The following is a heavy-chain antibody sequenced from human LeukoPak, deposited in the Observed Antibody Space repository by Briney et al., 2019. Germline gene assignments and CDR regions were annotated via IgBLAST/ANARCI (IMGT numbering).Heavy chain of an antibody. Sequence: SETLSLTCTVSGVSISSSSDWWGWIRQPPGQGLEWIGSIYPTGQTYYSASLKSRVTTSVDTSKSQFSLKLSSVTAADTAVYYCARQIAYGKWYFDYWGQGTLVTVFS. J-gene: IGHJ4*02. CDR3: ARQIAYGKWYFDY. D-gene: IGHD2-21*01. V-gene: IGHV4-39*01. CDR1: GVSISSSSDW. CDR2: IYPTGQT.